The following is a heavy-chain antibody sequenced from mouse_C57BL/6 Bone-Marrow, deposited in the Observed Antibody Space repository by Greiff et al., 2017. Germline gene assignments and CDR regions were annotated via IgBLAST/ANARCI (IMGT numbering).Heavy chain of an antibody. CDR2: IYPRSGNT. CDR1: GYTFTSYG. V-gene: IGHV1-81*01. CDR3: ARFITTVVAAIWYAMDY. D-gene: IGHD1-1*01. Sequence: QVQLQQSGAELARPGASVKLSCKASGYTFTSYGISWVKQRTGQGLEWIGEIYPRSGNTYYNEKFKGKATLTADKSSSTAYMELRSLTSEDSAVYFCARFITTVVAAIWYAMDYWGQGTSVTVSS. J-gene: IGHJ4*01.